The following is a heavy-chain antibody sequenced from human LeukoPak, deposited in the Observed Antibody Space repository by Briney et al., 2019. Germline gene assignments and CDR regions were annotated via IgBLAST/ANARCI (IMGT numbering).Heavy chain of an antibody. CDR1: GFTFSNYA. CDR2: ISVGGTNT. J-gene: IGHJ1*01. D-gene: IGHD6-19*01. V-gene: IGHV3-64D*09. Sequence: GGSLRLSCSASGFTFSNYAMHWVRQAPGNGLEYVSAISVGGTNTYYADSVKGRFTISRDNSKNTLYLQMSSLRAEDAALYYCVKGGKYSSGHYEHWGQGTLVTVSS. CDR3: VKGGKYSSGHYEH.